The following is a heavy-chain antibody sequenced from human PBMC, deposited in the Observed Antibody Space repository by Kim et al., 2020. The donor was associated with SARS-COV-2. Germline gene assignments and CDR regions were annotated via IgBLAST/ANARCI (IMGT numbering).Heavy chain of an antibody. D-gene: IGHD3-3*01. CDR3: ARGVLRFLEWLWVY. J-gene: IGHJ4*02. V-gene: IGHV1-69*01. Sequence: AQKFQGRVTITADESTSTAYMELSSLRSEDTAVYYCARGVLRFLEWLWVYWGQGTLVTVSS.